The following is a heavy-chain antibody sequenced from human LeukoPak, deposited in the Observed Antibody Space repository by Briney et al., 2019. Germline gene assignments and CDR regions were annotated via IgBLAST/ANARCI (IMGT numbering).Heavy chain of an antibody. CDR1: GGSFSGYY. D-gene: IGHD6-6*01. J-gene: IGHJ4*02. CDR3: ARGAVEYSSSPFDY. V-gene: IGHV4-34*01. Sequence: SETLSLTCAVYGGSFSGYYWSWIRQPPGKGLEWIGEINHSGSTNHNPSLKSRVTISVDTSKNQFSLKLSSVTAADTAVYYCARGAVEYSSSPFDYWGQGTLVTVSS. CDR2: INHSGST.